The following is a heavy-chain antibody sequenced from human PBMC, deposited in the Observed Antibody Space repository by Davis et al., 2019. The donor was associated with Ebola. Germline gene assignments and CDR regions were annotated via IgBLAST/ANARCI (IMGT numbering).Heavy chain of an antibody. Sequence: MPSETLSLTCAVSGGSISSSNWWSWVRQPPGKGLEWIGEIYHSGSTNYNPSLKSRVTISVDKFKNQFSLKLSSVTAADTAVYYCARSRAIPYYYYGMDVWGQGTTVTVSS. J-gene: IGHJ6*02. D-gene: IGHD5-24*01. CDR3: ARSRAIPYYYYGMDV. CDR2: IYHSGST. CDR1: GGSISSSNW. V-gene: IGHV4-4*02.